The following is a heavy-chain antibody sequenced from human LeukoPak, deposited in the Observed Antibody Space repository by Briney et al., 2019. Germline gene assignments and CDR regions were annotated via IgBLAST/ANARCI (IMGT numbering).Heavy chain of an antibody. CDR2: IYYSGST. Sequence: SETLSLTCTVSGGSISSSSYYWGWIRQPPGKGLERIGSIYYSGSTYYNPSLKSRVTISVHTSKNPFSLKLSSVTAADTAVYYCARHYSSGWYYFDYWGQGTLVTVSS. CDR3: ARHYSSGWYYFDY. V-gene: IGHV4-39*01. D-gene: IGHD6-19*01. CDR1: GGSISSSSYY. J-gene: IGHJ4*02.